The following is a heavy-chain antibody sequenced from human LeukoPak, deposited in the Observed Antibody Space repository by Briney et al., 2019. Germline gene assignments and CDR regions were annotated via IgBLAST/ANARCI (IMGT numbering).Heavy chain of an antibody. Sequence: PGRSLRLSCAASGFNFDDYAMHWLRQAPGKGREWVSGISWNSGSIGYADSVKGRFTISRDNAKNSLYLQMNSLRAEDMALYYCAKGHVDTAFGFFDYWGQGTLVTVSS. V-gene: IGHV3-9*03. CDR3: AKGHVDTAFGFFDY. J-gene: IGHJ4*02. CDR1: GFNFDDYA. CDR2: ISWNSGSI. D-gene: IGHD5-18*01.